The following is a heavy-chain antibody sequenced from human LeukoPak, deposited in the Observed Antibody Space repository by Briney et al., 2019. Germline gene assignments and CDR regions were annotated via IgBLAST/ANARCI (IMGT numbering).Heavy chain of an antibody. J-gene: IGHJ4*02. V-gene: IGHV4-34*01. D-gene: IGHD5-18*01. Sequence: SETLSLTCAVYGGSFSGYYWSWIRQPPGKGLEWIGEINHSGSTNYNPSLKSRVTISVDTSKNQFSLKLSSVTAADTAVYYCARDGYSYGLYYFDYWGRGTLVTVSS. CDR3: ARDGYSYGLYYFDY. CDR1: GGSFSGYY. CDR2: INHSGST.